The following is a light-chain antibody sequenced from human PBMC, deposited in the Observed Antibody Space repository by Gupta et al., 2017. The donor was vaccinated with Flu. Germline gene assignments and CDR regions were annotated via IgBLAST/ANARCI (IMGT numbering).Light chain of an antibody. CDR3: QQYNNWPPWT. J-gene: IGKJ1*01. V-gene: IGKV3-15*01. CDR2: GAS. CDR1: QSVSTN. Sequence: ATLSVSPGERATLSCRASQSVSTNLAWYQQKPGQAPRLLIHGASIRATGIPDRFSGSGSGTEFTLTISSLQSEDFAVYFCQQYNNWPPWTFGQGTLVEI.